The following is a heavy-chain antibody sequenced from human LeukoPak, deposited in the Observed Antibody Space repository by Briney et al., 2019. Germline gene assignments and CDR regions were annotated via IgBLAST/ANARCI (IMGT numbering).Heavy chain of an antibody. V-gene: IGHV1-2*02. CDR1: GCTFTGYY. Sequence: ASVKVSCKASGCTFTGYYMHWVRQAPGQGLEWMGWINPNSGGTNYAQKFQGRVTMTRDTSISTAYMELSRLRSDDTAVYYCARGSRVVPAATHFDAFDIWGQGTMVTVSS. D-gene: IGHD2-2*01. CDR3: ARGSRVVPAATHFDAFDI. J-gene: IGHJ3*02. CDR2: INPNSGGT.